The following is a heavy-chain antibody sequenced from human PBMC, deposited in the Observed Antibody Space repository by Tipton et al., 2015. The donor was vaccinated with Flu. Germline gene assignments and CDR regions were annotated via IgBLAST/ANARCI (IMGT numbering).Heavy chain of an antibody. D-gene: IGHD3-3*01. CDR3: ARARDDFWSGLPSYGMDV. CDR2: IYSDGNR. J-gene: IGHJ6*02. Sequence: SLRLSCAASGFAVRTNYMSWVRQAPGKGLEWVSLIYSDGNRYYADSVKGRFTISRDNAKNTLFLQINSLRAEDTAVYYCARARDDFWSGLPSYGMDVWGQGTTVAVSS. CDR1: GFAVRTNY. V-gene: IGHV3-53*01.